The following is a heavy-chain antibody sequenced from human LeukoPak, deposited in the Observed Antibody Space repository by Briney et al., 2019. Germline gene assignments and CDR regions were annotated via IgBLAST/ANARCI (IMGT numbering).Heavy chain of an antibody. D-gene: IGHD1-26*01. CDR3: AKDPYSGSLEYFQH. CDR1: GFTFSSYG. CDR2: ISHDGSKK. Sequence: PGGSLRLSCAASGFTFSSYGMHWVRQAPGKGLEWVAVISHDGSKKYYADSVKGRFTISRDNSKNTLYLQMNSLRDEDTAVYYCAKDPYSGSLEYFQHWGQGTLVTVSS. V-gene: IGHV3-30*18. J-gene: IGHJ1*01.